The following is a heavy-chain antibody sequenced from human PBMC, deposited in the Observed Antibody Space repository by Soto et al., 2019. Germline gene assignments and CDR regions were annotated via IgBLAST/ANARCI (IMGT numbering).Heavy chain of an antibody. V-gene: IGHV1-18*01. CDR2: ISTYNGNT. J-gene: IGHJ4*02. CDR3: ARGYTDFYC. D-gene: IGHD1-26*01. Sequence: QVQLVQSGAEVKNPGASVKVSCKASGYSFSSFGISWVRQAAGQGLEWMGWISTYNGNTNYAQKLQDRVTMTTGTSTRTAYMELGSLRSDDTAVYYCARGYTDFYCWGQGTLVTFSS. CDR1: GYSFSSFG.